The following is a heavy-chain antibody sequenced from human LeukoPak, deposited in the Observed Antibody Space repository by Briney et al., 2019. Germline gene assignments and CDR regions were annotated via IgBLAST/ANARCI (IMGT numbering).Heavy chain of an antibody. J-gene: IGHJ4*02. CDR2: IRSKAYGGTT. CDR1: GFTFGDYA. Sequence: PGRSLRLSCTASGFTFGDYAMSWFRQAPGKGLEWVGFIRSKAYGGTTEYAASVKGRFTISRDDSKSIAYLQMNSLKTEDTAVYYCTRRYGRYFDWLYYFDYWGQGTLVTVSS. V-gene: IGHV3-49*03. D-gene: IGHD3-9*01. CDR3: TRRYGRYFDWLYYFDY.